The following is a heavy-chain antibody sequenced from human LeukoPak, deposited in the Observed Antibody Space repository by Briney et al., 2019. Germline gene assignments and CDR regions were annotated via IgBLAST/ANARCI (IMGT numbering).Heavy chain of an antibody. CDR1: GVSISSGDYY. CDR2: MYYSGST. D-gene: IGHD3-22*01. V-gene: IGHV4-30-4*01. CDR3: ARPYYYDSRIDP. J-gene: IGHJ5*02. Sequence: SQTLSLTCTVSGVSISSGDYYWTWIRQPPGKGPEWIAYMYYSGSTYYNPSLKSRVTISLDTSKNQFSLKLSSVTAADTAVYYCARPYYYDSRIDPWGQGTLVTVSP.